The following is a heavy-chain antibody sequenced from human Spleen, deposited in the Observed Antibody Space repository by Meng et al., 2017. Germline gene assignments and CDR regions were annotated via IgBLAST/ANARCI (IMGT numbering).Heavy chain of an antibody. CDR1: GFTFSSHA. CDR2: ISYDGSNK. CDR3: ARRFVSGSHDAFDI. D-gene: IGHD3-10*01. J-gene: IGHJ3*02. Sequence: GESLKISCAASGFTFSSHAMHWVRQAPGKGLEWVAVISYDGSNKFYADSVKGRFTISRDNSENTLYLQMNSLRDEDTAEYYCARRFVSGSHDAFDIWGQGTMVT. V-gene: IGHV3-30*04.